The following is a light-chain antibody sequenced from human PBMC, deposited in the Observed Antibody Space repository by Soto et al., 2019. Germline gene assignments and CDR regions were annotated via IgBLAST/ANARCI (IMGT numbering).Light chain of an antibody. Sequence: EIVMTQSPATLSVSPGERATLSCRASQSVSGNLAWYQQKPGQAPRLLIYGSSTRATGIPARFSGSGSGIEFTLTISSLQSEDFAVYYCQQYHNWPPITFGQGTRLEIK. CDR3: QQYHNWPPIT. J-gene: IGKJ5*01. CDR1: QSVSGN. V-gene: IGKV3-15*01. CDR2: GSS.